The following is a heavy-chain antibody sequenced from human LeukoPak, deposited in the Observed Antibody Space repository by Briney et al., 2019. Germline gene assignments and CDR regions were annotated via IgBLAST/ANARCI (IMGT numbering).Heavy chain of an antibody. V-gene: IGHV4-59*01. CDR3: ARTTDWYYQFDY. J-gene: IGHJ4*01. Sequence: SETLSLTCTVSGGSISSYYWSWIRQPPGKGLEWIGYIYYSGSTNYNPSLKSRVTISVDTSKNQFSLKLSSVTAADTAVYYCARTTDWYYQFDYWGEACLATVSS. D-gene: IGHD2-21*02. CDR1: GGSISSYY. CDR2: IYYSGST.